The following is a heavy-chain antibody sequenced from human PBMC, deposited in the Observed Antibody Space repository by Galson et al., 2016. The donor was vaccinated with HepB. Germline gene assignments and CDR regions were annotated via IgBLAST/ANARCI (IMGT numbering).Heavy chain of an antibody. CDR1: GGSISSGGYF. V-gene: IGHV4-31*03. D-gene: IGHD3-10*01. Sequence: TLSLTCTVSGGSISSGGYFWTWIRQHPGKALEWIGYISYSGSTFYNPSLKSRLTISLDTSKNQFSLKLSSVTAADTALYYCARDRESGTGGSDPWGQGTLVTVPS. CDR3: ARDRESGTGGSDP. J-gene: IGHJ5*02. CDR2: ISYSGST.